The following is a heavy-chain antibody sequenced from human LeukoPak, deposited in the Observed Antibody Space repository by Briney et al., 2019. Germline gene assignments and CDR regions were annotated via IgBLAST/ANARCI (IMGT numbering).Heavy chain of an antibody. CDR2: IYYSGST. CDR3: ARASATRRGYSYGWVPYDY. J-gene: IGHJ4*02. V-gene: IGHV4-39*07. Sequence: SETLSLTCTVSGGSISSSSYYWGWIRQPPGKGLEWIGSIYYSGSTYYNPSLKSRVTISVDTSKNQFSLKLSSVTAADTAVYYCARASATRRGYSYGWVPYDYWGQGTLVTVSS. D-gene: IGHD5-18*01. CDR1: GGSISSSSYY.